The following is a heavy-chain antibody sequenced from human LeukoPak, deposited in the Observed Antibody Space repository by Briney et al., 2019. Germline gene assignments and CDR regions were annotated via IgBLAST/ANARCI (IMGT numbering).Heavy chain of an antibody. J-gene: IGHJ6*02. CDR2: INHSGST. V-gene: IGHV4-34*01. D-gene: IGHD6-6*01. CDR3: ARGQYSSSSYYYYYGMDV. Sequence: PSETLSLTCAVYGGSFSGYYWSWIRQPPGKGLEWIGEINHSGSTNYNPSLKSRVTVSVDTSKNQFSLKLSSVTAADTAVYYCARGQYSSSSYYYYYGMDVWGQGTTVTVSS. CDR1: GGSFSGYY.